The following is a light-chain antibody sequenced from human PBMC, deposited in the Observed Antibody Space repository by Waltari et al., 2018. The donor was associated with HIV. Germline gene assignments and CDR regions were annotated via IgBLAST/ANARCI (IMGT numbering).Light chain of an antibody. J-gene: IGLJ1*01. CDR3: CSHAGNFILA. V-gene: IGLV2-11*01. Sequence: QSALTQPHSVSGSPGQSLTISCTGTSSYVDTFVSWYQQHPGQAPQVIIYNVTNRPSGVPDRFAGSKSGNTAFLTISGLQADDEAEYHCCSHAGNFILAFGTGTKVTVL. CDR1: SSYVDTF. CDR2: NVT.